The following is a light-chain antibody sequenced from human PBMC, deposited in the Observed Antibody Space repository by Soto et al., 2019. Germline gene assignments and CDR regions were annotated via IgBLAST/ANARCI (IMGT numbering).Light chain of an antibody. Sequence: QSVLTQPPSASGTPGQRVTISCSGSSSNIGSNTVNWYQQLPGTAPKLLIYSNNQRPSWVPDRFSGSNSGTSASLAISGLQSEDEADYYCAAWDDSLNGRVVFGGGTKLTVL. CDR2: SNN. V-gene: IGLV1-44*01. CDR3: AAWDDSLNGRVV. J-gene: IGLJ2*01. CDR1: SSNIGSNT.